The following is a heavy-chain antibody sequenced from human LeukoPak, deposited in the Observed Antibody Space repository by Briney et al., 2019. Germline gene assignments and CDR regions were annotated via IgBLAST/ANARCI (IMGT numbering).Heavy chain of an antibody. Sequence: SETLSLTCTVSGYSISSGYYWGWIRQPPGKGLEWIGNIYHSGNTYYNPSLKSRVTISIDTSKNHFSLKLSSVTAADTAVYYCARVNSIGLSLDYWGQGTLVTVSS. CDR2: IYHSGNT. CDR3: ARVNSIGLSLDY. V-gene: IGHV4-38-2*02. J-gene: IGHJ4*02. CDR1: GYSISSGYY. D-gene: IGHD2/OR15-2a*01.